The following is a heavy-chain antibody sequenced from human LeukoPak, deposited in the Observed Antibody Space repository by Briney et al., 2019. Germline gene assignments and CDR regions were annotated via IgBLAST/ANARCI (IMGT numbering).Heavy chain of an antibody. D-gene: IGHD2-15*01. CDR3: AREDIISPRDAFDI. V-gene: IGHV1-2*02. CDR2: INPSSGGT. J-gene: IGHJ3*02. CDR1: GYTFTGYY. Sequence: ASVKVSCKASGYTFTGYYMHWVRQAPGQGLEWMGWINPSSGGTNYAQKFQGRVTMTRDTSISTAYMELSRLRSDDTAVYYCAREDIISPRDAFDIWGQGTMVTVSS.